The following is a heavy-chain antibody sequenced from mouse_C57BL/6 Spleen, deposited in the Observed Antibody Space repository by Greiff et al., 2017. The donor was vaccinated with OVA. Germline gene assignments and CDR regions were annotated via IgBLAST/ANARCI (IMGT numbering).Heavy chain of an antibody. J-gene: IGHJ1*03. CDR3: IPITTVVGYFDD. CDR2: IDPEDGDT. CDR1: GFTITDYY. Sequence: VQLQQSGAELVRPGASVKLSCTASGFTITDYYMHWVKQRPEQGLEWIGRIDPEDGDTDYAPKFQGKATMTADTSSNTAYLQLSSLTSEDTAVYYCIPITTVVGYFDDWGTGTTVTVSS. D-gene: IGHD1-1*01. V-gene: IGHV14-1*01.